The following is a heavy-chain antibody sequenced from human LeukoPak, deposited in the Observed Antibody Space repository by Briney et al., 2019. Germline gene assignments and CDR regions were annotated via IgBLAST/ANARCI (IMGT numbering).Heavy chain of an antibody. CDR1: GGSISSYY. CDR3: ARRWTGLAARRNYYYFYMDV. D-gene: IGHD6-6*01. CDR2: INHSGST. J-gene: IGHJ6*03. V-gene: IGHV4-34*01. Sequence: SETLSLTCTVSGGSISSYYWSWIRQPPGKGLEWIGEINHSGSTNYNPSLKSRVTISVDTSKNQFSLKLSSVTAADTAVYYCARRWTGLAARRNYYYFYMDVWGKGTTVTVSS.